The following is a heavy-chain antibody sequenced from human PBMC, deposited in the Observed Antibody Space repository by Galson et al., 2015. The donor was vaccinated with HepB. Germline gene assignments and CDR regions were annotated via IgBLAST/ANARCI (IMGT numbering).Heavy chain of an antibody. CDR3: ARTNDYGDYRW. V-gene: IGHV1-69*01. J-gene: IGHJ4*02. Sequence: QSGAEVKKPGSSVKVSCKASGGTFSTYTLSWVRQAPGQGLEWMGGIIPIFGSANYAQKFQGRVTITADESTSTAYMELSSLRSEDTAVYYCARTNDYGDYRWWGQGTLVTVSS. CDR2: IIPIFGSA. D-gene: IGHD4-17*01. CDR1: GGTFSTYT.